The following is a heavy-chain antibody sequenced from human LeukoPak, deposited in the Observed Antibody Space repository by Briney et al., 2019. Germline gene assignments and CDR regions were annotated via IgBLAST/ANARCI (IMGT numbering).Heavy chain of an antibody. J-gene: IGHJ4*02. CDR1: GFTFSSYA. CDR3: AKADYYGSGSYHNVRPFDY. D-gene: IGHD3-10*01. V-gene: IGHV3-23*01. CDR2: VSGSGGST. Sequence: GGSLRLSCAASGFTFSSYAMSWVRQAPGKGLEWVSAVSGSGGSTYYADSVKGRFTISRDNSKNTLYLQMNSLRAEDTAVYYCAKADYYGSGSYHNVRPFDYWGQGALVTVSS.